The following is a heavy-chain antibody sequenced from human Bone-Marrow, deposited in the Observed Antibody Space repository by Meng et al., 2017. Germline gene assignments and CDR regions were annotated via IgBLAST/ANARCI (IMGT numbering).Heavy chain of an antibody. CDR2: INTDASST. Sequence: VPLVGSGGGVCEPEGSSTLSCAASGFPFSSYTMRWVRQTPGERLVWVSLINTDASSTTYADSVKGRFTISRDDAKNTVYLQMNSLRAEDTAVYYCARDADWVIFDHWGQEALVTVSS. D-gene: IGHD3-9*01. J-gene: IGHJ4*02. V-gene: IGHV3-74*03. CDR3: ARDADWVIFDH. CDR1: GFPFSSYT.